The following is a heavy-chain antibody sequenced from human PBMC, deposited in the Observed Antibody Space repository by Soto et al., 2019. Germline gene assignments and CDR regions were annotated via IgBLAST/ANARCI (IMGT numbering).Heavy chain of an antibody. D-gene: IGHD1-26*01. CDR1: GFTFSTYW. CDR3: AREWELHSVDP. CDR2: TNADGSST. Sequence: PGGSLRLSCAASGFTFSTYWMHWVRQAPGKGLLWVSRTNADGSSTTYADSVKGRFTVSRDNAKNTLYLHMNSLRVEVTAVYYCAREWELHSVDPWGQGTLVTVSS. V-gene: IGHV3-74*01. J-gene: IGHJ5*02.